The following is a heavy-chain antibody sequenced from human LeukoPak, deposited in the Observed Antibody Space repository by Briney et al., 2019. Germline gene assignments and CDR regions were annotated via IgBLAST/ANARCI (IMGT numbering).Heavy chain of an antibody. CDR3: AKDGLQFLEWLISALDS. Sequence: GGSLRLSCAASGFTVSSNYMSWVRQAPGKGLEWVSVIYSGGSTYYADSVKGRFTISRDNSKNTLYLQMNSLRAEDTAVYYCAKDGLQFLEWLISALDSWGQGTLVTVSS. D-gene: IGHD3-3*01. CDR1: GFTVSSNY. CDR2: IYSGGST. V-gene: IGHV3-53*01. J-gene: IGHJ4*02.